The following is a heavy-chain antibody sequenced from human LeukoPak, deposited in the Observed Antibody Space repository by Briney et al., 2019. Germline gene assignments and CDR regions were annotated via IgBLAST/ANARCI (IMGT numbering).Heavy chain of an antibody. CDR2: IYYRGST. D-gene: IGHD6-13*01. CDR3: ARSGVFTGYDAFDI. CDR1: GGSINISY. J-gene: IGHJ3*02. Sequence: SETLSLTCTVSGGSINISYWSWSRQPPGKGLEWIGYIYYRGSTNYNPSLKSRVTISVDTSKNQYSLKLSSVTAADTAVYYCARSGVFTGYDAFDIWGQGTRVTVSS. V-gene: IGHV4-59*08.